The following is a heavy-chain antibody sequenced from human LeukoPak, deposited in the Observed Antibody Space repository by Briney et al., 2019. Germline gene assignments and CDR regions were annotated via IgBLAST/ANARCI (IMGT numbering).Heavy chain of an antibody. CDR3: ARSTQSPEFIPFDY. V-gene: IGHV4-59*01. D-gene: IGHD1-14*01. J-gene: IGHJ4*02. Sequence: SETLSLTCTVSGGSISSYYWSWIRQPPGKGLEWIGYIYYSGSTNYNPSLKGRVTISVDTSKNQFSLKLSSVTAADTAVYYCARSTQSPEFIPFDYWGQGTLVTVSS. CDR2: IYYSGST. CDR1: GGSISSYY.